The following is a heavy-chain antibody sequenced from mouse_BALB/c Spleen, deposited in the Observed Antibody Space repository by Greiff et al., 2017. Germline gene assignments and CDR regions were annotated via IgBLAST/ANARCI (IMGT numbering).Heavy chain of an antibody. D-gene: IGHD1-1*01. CDR1: GYSITSGYY. CDR3: ARVTTLYAMDY. Sequence: VQLKESGPGLVKPSQSLSLTCSVTGYSITSGYYWNWIRQFPGNKLEWMGYISYDGSNNYNPSLKNRISITRDTSKNQFFLKLNSVTTEDTATYYCARVTTLYAMDYWGQGTSVTVSS. CDR2: ISYDGSN. J-gene: IGHJ4*01. V-gene: IGHV3-6*02.